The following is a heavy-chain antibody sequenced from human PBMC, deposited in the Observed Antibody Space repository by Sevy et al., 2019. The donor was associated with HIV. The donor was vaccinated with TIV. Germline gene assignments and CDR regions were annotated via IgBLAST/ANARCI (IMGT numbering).Heavy chain of an antibody. CDR2: ISGSGTRT. CDR1: GFSFDSYG. D-gene: IGHD3-22*01. Sequence: GGSLRLSCAVSGFSFDSYGMTWVRQAPGKGLEWVSGISGSGTRTYYADSMKGRFIISRDNSKNTLYLQMNSLRSEDKAIYFCGKGGGGHYDPDEIGYYFYYYNMDVWGKGTTVTVSS. J-gene: IGHJ6*03. CDR3: GKGGGGHYDPDEIGYYFYYYNMDV. V-gene: IGHV3-23*01.